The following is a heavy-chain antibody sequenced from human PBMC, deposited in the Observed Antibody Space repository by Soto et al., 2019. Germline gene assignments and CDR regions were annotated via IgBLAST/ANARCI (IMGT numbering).Heavy chain of an antibody. J-gene: IGHJ4*02. Sequence: QLQLQESGPGLVKPSETLSLTCTVSGGSISSSSYFWGWIRQPPGKGLEWIGSVYYSGSTYYNPSLKSRVTISVDTSKNHFSLKLSSVTAADTAVYYCARGRSLGSNTVYFEYWGQGTLVTVSS. V-gene: IGHV4-39*02. CDR1: GGSISSSSYF. D-gene: IGHD4-17*01. CDR2: VYYSGST. CDR3: ARGRSLGSNTVYFEY.